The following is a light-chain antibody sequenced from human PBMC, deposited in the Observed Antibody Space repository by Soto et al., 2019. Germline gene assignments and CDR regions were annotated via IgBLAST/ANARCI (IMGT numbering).Light chain of an antibody. CDR1: QSVSNNY. J-gene: IGKJ1*01. CDR2: GAS. CDR3: QQYNNSRT. V-gene: IGKV3-20*01. Sequence: EIVLTQSPGTLSLSPGERATLYCRASQSVSNNYLAWYQQKPGQAPRLLIYGASNRATGIPDRFSGSGSGTDFTLTISRLEPEDFAVYYCQQYNNSRTFGQGTKVDIK.